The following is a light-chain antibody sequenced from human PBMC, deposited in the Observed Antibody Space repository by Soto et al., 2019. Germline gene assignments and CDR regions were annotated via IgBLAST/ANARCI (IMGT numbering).Light chain of an antibody. CDR3: QTWGTGIRV. CDR1: SGYSAYA. J-gene: IGLJ2*01. Sequence: QPVLTQSPSASASLGASVKLTCTLSSGYSAYAIAWHQQQPGKGPRYLMKLNSDGRHIKGDGIPDRFSGSSSGAERYLTISSLQSEDEADYYCQTWGTGIRVFGGGTKVTVL. V-gene: IGLV4-69*01. CDR2: LNSDGRH.